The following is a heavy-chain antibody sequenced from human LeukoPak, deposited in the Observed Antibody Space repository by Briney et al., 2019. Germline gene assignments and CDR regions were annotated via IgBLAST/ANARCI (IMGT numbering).Heavy chain of an antibody. CDR2: IKRQTDSGTT. CDR3: TTAPRSDY. J-gene: IGHJ4*02. Sequence: PGGSLRLSCAVSGFTFSNTWMSWVRQAPGKGLEWVGRIKRQTDSGTTDYAAPVKGRFTISRDDSKNTLYLQMNSLKTEDTAVYYCTTAPRSDYWGQGTLVTVYS. V-gene: IGHV3-15*01. CDR1: GFTFSNTW.